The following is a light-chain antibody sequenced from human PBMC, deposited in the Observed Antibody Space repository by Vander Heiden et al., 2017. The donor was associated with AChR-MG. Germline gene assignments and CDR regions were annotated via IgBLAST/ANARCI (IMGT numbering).Light chain of an antibody. CDR3: QEDNRWRT. CDR1: QSLSNN. Sequence: EIVMTQSPATLSVSPGESATLSCRASQSLSNNLAWYQQKPGQAPRLLIYGASTRANGIPARFSGSGSGTEFALTITRLQSEDFAVYYWQEDNRWRTFGQGTKVEIK. J-gene: IGKJ1*01. V-gene: IGKV3-15*01. CDR2: GAS.